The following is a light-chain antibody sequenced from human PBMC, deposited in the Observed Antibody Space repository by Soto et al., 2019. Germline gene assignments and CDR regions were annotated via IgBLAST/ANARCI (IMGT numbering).Light chain of an antibody. CDR1: QSISSY. CDR2: AAS. J-gene: IGKJ1*01. Sequence: DIQMTQSPSSLSASVGDRVTITCRASQSISSYLNWYQQKPGKAPKLLIYAASSLQSGVPSRFSGSGYGTDFTLTISRLQPEDFATYYCQQSYSTPRTFGQGTKVEIK. CDR3: QQSYSTPRT. V-gene: IGKV1-39*01.